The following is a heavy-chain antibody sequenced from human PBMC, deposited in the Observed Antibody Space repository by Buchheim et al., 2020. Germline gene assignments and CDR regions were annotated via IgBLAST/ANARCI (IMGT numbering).Heavy chain of an antibody. CDR2: INSDGSST. CDR3: ATLITMVRGVIIVGNYGMDV. V-gene: IGHV3-74*01. J-gene: IGHJ6*02. CDR1: GFTFSSYW. Sequence: EVQLVESGGGLVQPGGSLRLSCAASGFTFSSYWMHWVRQAPGKGLVWVSRINSDGSSTSYADSVKGRFTISRDNAKNTLYLQMNSLRAEDTAVYYCATLITMVRGVIIVGNYGMDVWGQGTT. D-gene: IGHD3-10*01.